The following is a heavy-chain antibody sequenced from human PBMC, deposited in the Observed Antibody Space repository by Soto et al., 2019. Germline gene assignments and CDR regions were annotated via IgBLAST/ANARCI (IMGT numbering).Heavy chain of an antibody. CDR1: GFTFSNFW. Sequence: EVQLVESGGGLIQPGTSMRLSCAASGFTFSNFWMHWVRQAPGKGLVWVARINSDGSSTSYADSVKGRFTISRDNAKNTLYVQMTSLRAEDTAVYYCARDLRYGSGGTCYLYYYGMDAWGPGTTVTVSS. CDR3: ARDLRYGSGGTCYLYYYGMDA. CDR2: INSDGSST. J-gene: IGHJ6*02. V-gene: IGHV3-74*01. D-gene: IGHD2-15*01.